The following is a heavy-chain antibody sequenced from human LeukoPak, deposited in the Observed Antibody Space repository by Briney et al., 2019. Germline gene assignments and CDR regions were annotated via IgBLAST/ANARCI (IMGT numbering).Heavy chain of an antibody. V-gene: IGHV1-18*01. D-gene: IGHD4-17*01. Sequence: ASVKVSCKASGYTFTSYGISWVRQAPGQGLEWMGWISAYNGNTNYAQKLQGRVTMTTDTSTSTAYMELRSLRSDDTAMYYCARAYYGPGSGGMDVWGQGTTVTVSS. CDR3: ARAYYGPGSGGMDV. CDR1: GYTFTSYG. J-gene: IGHJ6*02. CDR2: ISAYNGNT.